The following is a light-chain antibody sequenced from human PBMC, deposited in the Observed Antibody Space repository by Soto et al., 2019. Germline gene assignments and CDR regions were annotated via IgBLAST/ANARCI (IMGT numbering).Light chain of an antibody. J-gene: IGKJ4*01. Sequence: EIVLTQSTGTLSLSPGERATLSCRASQSVSSSYLAWYQQKPGQAPRLLIYGASSRATGIPDRFSGSGSGTDFTLTISRLEPEDFAVYYCKQYGSSPLTFGGGTKVEIK. V-gene: IGKV3-20*01. CDR3: KQYGSSPLT. CDR1: QSVSSSY. CDR2: GAS.